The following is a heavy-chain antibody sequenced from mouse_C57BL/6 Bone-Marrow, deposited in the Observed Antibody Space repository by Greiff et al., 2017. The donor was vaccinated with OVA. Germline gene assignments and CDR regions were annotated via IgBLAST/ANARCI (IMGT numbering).Heavy chain of an antibody. CDR1: GFTFSDYG. CDR2: ISSGSSTI. J-gene: IGHJ4*01. Sequence: EVKVEESGGGLVKPGGSLKLSCAASGFTFSDYGMHWVRQAPEKGLEWVAYISSGSSTIYYADTVKGRFTISRDNAKNTLFLQMTSLRSEDTAMYYCAKTTVVAPYAMDYWGQGTSVTVSS. CDR3: AKTTVVAPYAMDY. V-gene: IGHV5-17*01. D-gene: IGHD1-1*01.